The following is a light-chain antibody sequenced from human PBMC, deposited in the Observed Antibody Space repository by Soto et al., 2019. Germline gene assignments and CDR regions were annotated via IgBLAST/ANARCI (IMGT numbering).Light chain of an antibody. J-gene: IGLJ3*02. CDR1: SSNIGSGYD. CDR3: QSYDSSLSDWV. Sequence: QSVLTQPPSVPGAPGQRVTISCTGSSSNIGSGYDVHWYQQLPGTAPKLLIYGNTNRPSGVPDRFSGSKSGTSASLAITGLQDEDEADYYCQSYDSSLSDWVFGGGTKLTVL. V-gene: IGLV1-40*01. CDR2: GNT.